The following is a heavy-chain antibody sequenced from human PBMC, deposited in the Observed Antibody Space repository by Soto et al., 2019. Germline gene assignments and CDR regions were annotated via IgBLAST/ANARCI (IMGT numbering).Heavy chain of an antibody. D-gene: IGHD6-13*01. J-gene: IGHJ6*04. Sequence: GGSLRLSCAASGFTFSSYWMSWVRQAPGKGLEWVANIKQDGSEKYYVDSVKGRFTISRDNAKNSLYLQMNSLRAEDTAVYYCARDVSIAAAPGPMDVWGKGTTVTVSS. V-gene: IGHV3-7*01. CDR1: GFTFSSYW. CDR2: IKQDGSEK. CDR3: ARDVSIAAAPGPMDV.